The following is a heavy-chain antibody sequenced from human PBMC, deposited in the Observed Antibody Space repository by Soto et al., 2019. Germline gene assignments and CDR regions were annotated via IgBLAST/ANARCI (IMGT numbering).Heavy chain of an antibody. CDR1: GGYFINYS. CDR3: AAMYYDFWSATIKSAY. J-gene: IGHJ4*02. D-gene: IGHD3-3*01. V-gene: IGHV4-34*01. Sequence: PSETLSLTCAVYGGYFINYSYSWIRQAPGKGLEWIGEVNHSGKTDYNPSLKSRGTISVDTSKNQFSLKLISVTAADTAVYYCAAMYYDFWSATIKSAYWGQGTPVTVSS. CDR2: VNHSGKT.